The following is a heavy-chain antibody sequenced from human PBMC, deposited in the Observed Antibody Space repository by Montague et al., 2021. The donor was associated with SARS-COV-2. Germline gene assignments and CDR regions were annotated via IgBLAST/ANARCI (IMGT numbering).Heavy chain of an antibody. CDR2: ISSSSSYI. D-gene: IGHD3-9*01. V-gene: IGHV3-21*01. CDR1: GFTFSSYS. Sequence: SLRLSCAASGFTFSSYSMNWVRQAPGKGLEWVSSISSSSSYIYYADPVKGRFTISRDNAKNSLYLQMNSLRAEDTAVYYCARDVYYDILTGYYNYWGQGTPVTVSS. CDR3: ARDVYYDILTGYYNY. J-gene: IGHJ4*02.